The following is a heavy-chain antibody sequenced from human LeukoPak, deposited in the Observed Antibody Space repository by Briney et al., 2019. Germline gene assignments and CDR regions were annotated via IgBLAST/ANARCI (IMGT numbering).Heavy chain of an antibody. V-gene: IGHV1-46*01. CDR3: ARRYDILTGFDY. CDR1: GYTFTSYY. CDR2: INRSGGST. D-gene: IGHD3-9*01. J-gene: IGHJ4*02. Sequence: ASVKVSCKASGYTFTSYYMHWVRQAPGQGLEWMGIINRSGGSTSYAQKFQGRVTLTRDTSTSTVYMELSSLRSEDTAVYYCARRYDILTGFDYWGQGTLVTVSS.